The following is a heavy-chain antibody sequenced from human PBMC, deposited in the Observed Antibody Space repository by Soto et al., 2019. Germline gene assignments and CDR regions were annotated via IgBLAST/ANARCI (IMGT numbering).Heavy chain of an antibody. Sequence: EVQLVESGGGLIQPGGSLRLSCAVSGFTVSNNYMSWVRQAPGKGLEGVSVIYSGGYTAYGDSVKGRFTISRDNSKNTTYFQKKLLRAAPPPVYFWATHPGGGGYWGQGTLVTVSS. J-gene: IGHJ4*02. CDR1: GFTVSNNY. D-gene: IGHD3-10*01. CDR3: ATHPGGGGY. CDR2: IYSGGYT. V-gene: IGHV3-53*01.